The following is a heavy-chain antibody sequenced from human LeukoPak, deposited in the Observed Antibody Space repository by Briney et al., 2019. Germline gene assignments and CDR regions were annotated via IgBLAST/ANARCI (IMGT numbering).Heavy chain of an antibody. D-gene: IGHD3-22*01. CDR1: GFTFSDYY. CDR3: ARVTDSSAFDY. Sequence: GGSLRLSCAASGFTFSDYYMSWIRQAPGKGLEWVSYISSSGSTIYYADSVKGRFTISRDNAKNSLYLRMSSLRAEDTAVYYCARVTDSSAFDYWGQGTLVTVSS. V-gene: IGHV3-11*04. J-gene: IGHJ4*02. CDR2: ISSSGSTI.